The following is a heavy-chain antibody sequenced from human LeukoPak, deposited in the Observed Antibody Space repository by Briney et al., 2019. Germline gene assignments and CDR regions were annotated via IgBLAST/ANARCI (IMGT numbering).Heavy chain of an antibody. CDR3: ARGSGSYPPLDY. V-gene: IGHV4-4*07. D-gene: IGHD3-10*01. J-gene: IGHJ4*02. CDR2: IFGSGST. Sequence: SETLSLTCTVSGGSISSYYWSGIRQPAGEGLDWIGRIFGSGSTNYNPSLKSRLTMSVDTSKNQFSLKLTSVTAADTAVYYCARGSGSYPPLDYWGQGTLVTVFS. CDR1: GGSISSYY.